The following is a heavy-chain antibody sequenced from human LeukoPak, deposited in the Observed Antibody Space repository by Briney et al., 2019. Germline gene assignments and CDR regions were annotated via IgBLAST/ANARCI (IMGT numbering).Heavy chain of an antibody. CDR2: IGTAGDT. CDR1: GFTFSSYD. CDR3: ARVRLYGSGSYYYDY. J-gene: IGHJ4*02. V-gene: IGHV3-13*01. D-gene: IGHD3-10*01. Sequence: GGSLRLSCAASGFTFSSYDMHWVRQATGKGLEWVSAIGTAGDTYYPGSVKGRFTISRENAKNSLYLQMNSLRAGDTAVYYCARVRLYGSGSYYYDYWGQGTLVTVSS.